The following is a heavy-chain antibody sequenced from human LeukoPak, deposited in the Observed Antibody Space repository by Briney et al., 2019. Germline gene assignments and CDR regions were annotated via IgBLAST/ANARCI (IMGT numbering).Heavy chain of an antibody. D-gene: IGHD6-13*01. J-gene: IGHJ4*01. CDR1: GFTFSDYS. V-gene: IGHV3-23*01. Sequence: GRSQRLSCAASGFTFSDYSMSWVRQAPGAGLEWVSAISPAGDSTTDADSVKGRFTISRDNSKSTLYLQMHGLTAEDTALYYCARRLVTAGVTDFFDYWGHGTLVSVSS. CDR2: ISPAGDST. CDR3: ARRLVTAGVTDFFDY.